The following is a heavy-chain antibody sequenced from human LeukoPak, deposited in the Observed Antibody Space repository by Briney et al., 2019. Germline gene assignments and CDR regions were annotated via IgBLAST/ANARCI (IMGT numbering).Heavy chain of an antibody. Sequence: SGTLSLTCAVSGVSISGSNWWSWVRQSPGKGLEWIGEIYHRGSTNYSPSLKSRVIISVDKSKNQFSLKLSSVTAADTAMYYCAIDRRASGSYYADWGQGTLVTVSS. D-gene: IGHD1-26*01. V-gene: IGHV4-4*02. CDR2: IYHRGST. CDR1: GVSISGSNW. CDR3: AIDRRASGSYYAD. J-gene: IGHJ4*02.